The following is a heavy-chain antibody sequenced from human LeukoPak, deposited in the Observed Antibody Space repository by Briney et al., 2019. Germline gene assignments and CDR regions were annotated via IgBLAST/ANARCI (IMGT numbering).Heavy chain of an antibody. D-gene: IGHD3-10*01. V-gene: IGHV4-34*01. J-gene: IGHJ4*02. CDR2: INHSGST. CDR1: GGSFSGYY. CDR3: ARNWGYYYGSGSFYYFDY. Sequence: MASETLSLTCAVYGGSFSGYYWSWIRQPPGKGLEWIGEINHSGSTNYNPSLKSRVTISVDTSKNQFSLKLSSVTAADTAVYYCARNWGYYYGSGSFYYFDYWGQGTLVTVSS.